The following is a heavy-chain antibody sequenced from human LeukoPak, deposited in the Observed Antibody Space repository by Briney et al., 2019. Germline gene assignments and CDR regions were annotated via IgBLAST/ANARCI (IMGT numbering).Heavy chain of an antibody. CDR3: ARDVVAAAANWFDP. Sequence: GASVKVSCKASGYSFTSYGISWVRQAPGQGLEWMGWISAYNGNTNYAQKLQGRVTMATDTSTSTAYMELRSLRSDDTAVYYCARDVVAAAANWFDPWGQGTLVTVSS. V-gene: IGHV1-18*01. D-gene: IGHD6-13*01. J-gene: IGHJ5*02. CDR1: GYSFTSYG. CDR2: ISAYNGNT.